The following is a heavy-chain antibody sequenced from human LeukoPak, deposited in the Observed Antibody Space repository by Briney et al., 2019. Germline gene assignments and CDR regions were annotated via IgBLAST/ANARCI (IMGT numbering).Heavy chain of an antibody. V-gene: IGHV3-7*04. Sequence: GGSLSLSCEASGFTFSSYWMSWVRQAPGKGLEWVANIKQDGSEKYYVDSVKGRFTISRDNAKNSLYLQMNSLRAEDTAVYYCARVPGIAVAGTLKDYYGMDVWGQGTTVTVSS. CDR1: GFTFSSYW. CDR2: IKQDGSEK. CDR3: ARVPGIAVAGTLKDYYGMDV. D-gene: IGHD6-19*01. J-gene: IGHJ6*02.